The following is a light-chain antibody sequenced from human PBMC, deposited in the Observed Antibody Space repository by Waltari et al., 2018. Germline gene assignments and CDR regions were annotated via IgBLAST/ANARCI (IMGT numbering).Light chain of an antibody. Sequence: DIQLTQSPSTLSASVGDRVTITCRASQSLNNWLAWYQQRPGKPPKSLIFKASNLASGVPSRFSCSGSGTEFTLTISSLQPDDFATYYCQQYNSGTLTFGGGTKVEIK. J-gene: IGKJ4*01. CDR3: QQYNSGTLT. V-gene: IGKV1-5*03. CDR1: QSLNNW. CDR2: KAS.